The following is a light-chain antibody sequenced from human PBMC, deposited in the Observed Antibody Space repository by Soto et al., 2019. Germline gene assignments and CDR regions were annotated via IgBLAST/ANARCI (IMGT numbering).Light chain of an antibody. V-gene: IGKV3-20*01. CDR2: GAS. Sequence: EIVLTQSPGTVSLSPGERATLSCRASQSVSSRNLAWYRQKPGQAPSLLIFGASTRATGIPDRFSGRGSGTDFPLTISRLEPEDCAVYYCLRYGDSPPAYTFGQGTKLEIK. CDR3: LRYGDSPPAYT. J-gene: IGKJ2*01. CDR1: QSVSSRN.